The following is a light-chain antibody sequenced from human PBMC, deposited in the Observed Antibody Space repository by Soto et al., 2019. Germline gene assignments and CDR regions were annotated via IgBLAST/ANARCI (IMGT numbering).Light chain of an antibody. CDR3: HQRYNWPRVT. CDR2: GIS. V-gene: IGKV3D-20*02. J-gene: IGKJ5*01. CDR1: HTVNNNY. Sequence: DIVLTQSPGTLSLSPGERAILSFSAIHTVNNNYLAWYQQHPGQPPRLLIYGISTRATGIPARFSGSGSGTDFTLTITSLEPEDFAVYFCHQRYNWPRVTFGQGTRLEIK.